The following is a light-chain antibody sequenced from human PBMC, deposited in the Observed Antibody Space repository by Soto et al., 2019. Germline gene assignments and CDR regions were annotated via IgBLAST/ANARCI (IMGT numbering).Light chain of an antibody. V-gene: IGKV1-9*01. CDR1: QGIGRF. J-gene: IGKJ1*01. CDR3: QQLNTYPRT. CDR2: AAS. Sequence: DIQLTQSPSFLSASVGDRVTITCRASQGIGRFLAWYQQKPGKAPKLLIYAASTLQSGVPSRFSGSGSGTEFTLTISSLQPEDFAIYYCQQLNTYPRTFGQGTKVEIK.